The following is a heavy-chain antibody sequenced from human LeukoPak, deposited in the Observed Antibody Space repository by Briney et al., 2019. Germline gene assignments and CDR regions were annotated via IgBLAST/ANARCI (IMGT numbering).Heavy chain of an antibody. CDR2: IYSGGST. Sequence: GGSLRLSCAASGFTFSSYAMSWVRQAPGKGLEWVSVIYSGGSTYYADSVKGRFTISRDNSKNTLYLQMNSLRAEDTAVYYCARDRGDYATPRYFDYWGQGTLVTVSS. CDR3: ARDRGDYATPRYFDY. V-gene: IGHV3-53*01. D-gene: IGHD4-17*01. CDR1: GFTFSSYA. J-gene: IGHJ4*02.